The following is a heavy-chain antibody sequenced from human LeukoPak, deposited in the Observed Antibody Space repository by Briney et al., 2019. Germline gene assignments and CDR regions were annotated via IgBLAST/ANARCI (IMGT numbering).Heavy chain of an antibody. CDR1: GFTFSSYW. V-gene: IGHV3-74*01. Sequence: PGGSLRLSCAASGFTFSSYWMSWVRQAPGKGLVWVSRINNDDKSTSHADSVKGRFTISRDNAKNTLYLQMNSLRAEDTAVYYCARAADSDVNWFDPWGQGTLVTVSS. CDR3: ARAADSDVNWFDP. CDR2: INNDDKST. J-gene: IGHJ5*02. D-gene: IGHD3-22*01.